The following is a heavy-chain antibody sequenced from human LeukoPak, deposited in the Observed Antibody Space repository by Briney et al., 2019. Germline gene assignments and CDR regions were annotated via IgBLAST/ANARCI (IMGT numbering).Heavy chain of an antibody. V-gene: IGHV4-38-2*02. CDR3: ARLQGYCSSTSCYSFDY. D-gene: IGHD2-2*01. CDR2: IYHSGST. Sequence: SETLSLTCTVSGYSISSGYYWGWIRQPPGKGLEWIGSIYHSGSTYYNPSLKSRVTISVDTSKNQFSLKLSSVTAADTAVYYCARLQGYCSSTSCYSFDYWGQGTLVTVSS. J-gene: IGHJ4*02. CDR1: GYSISSGYY.